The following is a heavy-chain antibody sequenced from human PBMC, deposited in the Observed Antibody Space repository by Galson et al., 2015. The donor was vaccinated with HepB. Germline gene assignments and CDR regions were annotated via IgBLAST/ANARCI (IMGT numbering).Heavy chain of an antibody. CDR3: ARAGGSSSWSPYNWFDP. Sequence: SVKVSCKASGFTFTSSAVQWVRQAPGQGLEWMGGIIPIFGTANYAQKFQGRVTITADESTSTAYMELSSLRSEDTAVYYCARAGGSSSWSPYNWFDPWGQGTLVTVSS. V-gene: IGHV1-69*13. D-gene: IGHD6-13*01. J-gene: IGHJ5*02. CDR1: GFTFTSSA. CDR2: IIPIFGTA.